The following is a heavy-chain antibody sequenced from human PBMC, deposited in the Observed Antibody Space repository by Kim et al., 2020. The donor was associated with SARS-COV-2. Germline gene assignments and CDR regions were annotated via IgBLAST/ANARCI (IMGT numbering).Heavy chain of an antibody. J-gene: IGHJ5*02. V-gene: IGHV4-34*01. Sequence: SETLSLTCAVTGGSFGGYSWTWIRQSAGKGLEWLGEINHAGTTNYNPSLKSRVTISADASKKQVALHLTSVTAADTGLYFCARLLGRLNYLDNTYSHSWIEPWGHGTPVTVS. CDR2: INHAGTT. CDR1: GGSFGGYS. D-gene: IGHD3-9*01. CDR3: ARLLGRLNYLDNTYSHSWIEP.